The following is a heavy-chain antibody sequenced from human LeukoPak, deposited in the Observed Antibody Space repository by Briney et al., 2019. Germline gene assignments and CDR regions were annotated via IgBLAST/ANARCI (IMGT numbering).Heavy chain of an antibody. CDR2: INHSGST. CDR3: ARDREQWLVPDEYFQH. J-gene: IGHJ1*01. D-gene: IGHD6-19*01. V-gene: IGHV4-34*01. CDR1: GGSFSGYY. Sequence: SETLSLTCAVYGGSFSGYYWSWIRQPPGKGLEWIGEINHSGSTNYNPSLKSRVTISVDTSKNQFSLKLSSVTAADTAVYYCARDREQWLVPDEYFQHWGQGTLVTVSS.